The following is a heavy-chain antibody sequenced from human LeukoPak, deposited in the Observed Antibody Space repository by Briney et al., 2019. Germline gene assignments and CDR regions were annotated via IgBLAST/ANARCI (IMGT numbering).Heavy chain of an antibody. J-gene: IGHJ4*02. V-gene: IGHV3-23*01. CDR3: AKGALRYFDW. Sequence: PGGSLRLSCAASGFTFSTYAMSWVRQVPEKGLEWASTISASGGSTYYADSVKGRFTISRDNSENTLYLQMNSLRAEDTAVYYCAKGALRYFDWWGQGTLVTVSS. CDR1: GFTFSTYA. CDR2: ISASGGST. D-gene: IGHD3-9*01.